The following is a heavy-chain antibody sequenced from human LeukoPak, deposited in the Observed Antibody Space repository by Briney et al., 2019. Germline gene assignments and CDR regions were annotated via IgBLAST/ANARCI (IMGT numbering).Heavy chain of an antibody. J-gene: IGHJ4*02. D-gene: IGHD1-26*01. CDR3: ATGVGANTFIPY. V-gene: IGHV3-15*01. Sequence: GGXXRLSCAVSGLTXXXASMSXLRXXPGKXLEXVGXIKSKIDGGTTDYAAPVKGRFTISRDDSRDTLYLQMNSLITEDTAVYFCATGVGANTFIPYWGQGTLVTVSS. CDR2: IKSKIDGGTT. CDR1: GLTXXXAS.